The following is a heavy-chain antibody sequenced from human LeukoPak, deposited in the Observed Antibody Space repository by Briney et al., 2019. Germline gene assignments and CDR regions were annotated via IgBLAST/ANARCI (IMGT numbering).Heavy chain of an antibody. CDR2: INWNSNTK. CDR1: GFAFHNYA. V-gene: IGHV3-9*01. Sequence: GGSLRLSCVGSGFAFHNYAMHWVRRPPGKGLEWVSAINWNSNTKAYADSVKGRFTISRDRARNSLYLQMDSLRPEDTALYYCAKDTGGNGAYFYAMDVWGQGTSVTVSS. CDR3: AKDTGGNGAYFYAMDV. J-gene: IGHJ6*02. D-gene: IGHD4-23*01.